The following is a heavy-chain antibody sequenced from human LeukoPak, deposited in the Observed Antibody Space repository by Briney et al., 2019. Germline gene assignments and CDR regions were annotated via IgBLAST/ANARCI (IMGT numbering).Heavy chain of an antibody. CDR3: ARVRTYPDY. CDR1: GGSFSGYY. J-gene: IGHJ4*02. Sequence: PSETLSLTCAVYGGSFSGYYWSWIRQPPGKGLEWIGEINHSGSTNYNPSLKSRVTISVDTSKNQFSLKLSSVTAADTAVYYCARVRTYPDYWGQGTLVTVSS. V-gene: IGHV4-34*01. D-gene: IGHD2-2*01. CDR2: INHSGST.